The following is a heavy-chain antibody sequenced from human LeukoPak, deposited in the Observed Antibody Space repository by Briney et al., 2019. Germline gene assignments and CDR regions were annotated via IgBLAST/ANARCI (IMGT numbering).Heavy chain of an antibody. CDR1: GYTYTSYG. CDR2: ISAYNGNT. V-gene: IGHV1-18*01. J-gene: IGHJ4*02. Sequence: ASVKLSCRASGYTYTSYGTSWAPRAPGQGLEWMGWISAYNGNTNYAQKLQGRVTMTTDTSTSTAYMELRSLRSDDTAVYYCARPFSTGSPDDYWGQGTLVTVSS. CDR3: ARPFSTGSPDDY. D-gene: IGHD6-19*01.